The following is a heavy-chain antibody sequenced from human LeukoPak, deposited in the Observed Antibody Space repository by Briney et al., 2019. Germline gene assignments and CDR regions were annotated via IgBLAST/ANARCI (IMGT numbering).Heavy chain of an antibody. CDR1: GGSFSGYY. V-gene: IGHV4-34*01. Sequence: SETLSLTCAVYGGSFSGYYWSWIRQPPGKGLEWVGEINHSGSTNYNPSLKRRVTKSVDPSKNQFSLKLSSVTAANTAVYYCARLLYSSSWYYFDHWGQGTMVSVSS. J-gene: IGHJ4*02. CDR2: INHSGST. CDR3: ARLLYSSSWYYFDH. D-gene: IGHD6-13*01.